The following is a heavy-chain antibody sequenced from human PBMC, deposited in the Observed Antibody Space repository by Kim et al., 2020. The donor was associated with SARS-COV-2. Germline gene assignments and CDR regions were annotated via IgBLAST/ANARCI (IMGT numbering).Heavy chain of an antibody. Sequence: SETLSLTCTVSGYSISSGYYWGWIRQPPGKGLEWIGSIYHSGSTYYNPSLKSRVTISVDTSKNQFSLKLSSVTAADTAVYYCAREGGSGRPDWFDPWGQGTLVTVSS. CDR1: GYSISSGYY. D-gene: IGHD1-26*01. CDR3: AREGGSGRPDWFDP. V-gene: IGHV4-38-2*02. J-gene: IGHJ5*02. CDR2: IYHSGST.